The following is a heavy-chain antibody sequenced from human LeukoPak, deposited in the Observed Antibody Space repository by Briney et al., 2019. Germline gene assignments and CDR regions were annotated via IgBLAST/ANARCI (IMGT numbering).Heavy chain of an antibody. V-gene: IGHV3-23*01. J-gene: IGHJ3*02. D-gene: IGHD3-22*01. CDR2: LSGTGGNT. CDR3: AKSGGYYDTSDLYRPDVFDI. CDR1: GFTFSNFA. Sequence: GGSLTLSCAASGFTFSNFAMSWVRPAPGKGLEWVSALSGTGGNTFYTDSVTGRFTISRDNSKNTLYVQMNSLRAEDAAVYYCAKSGGYYDTSDLYRPDVFDIWGQGTVVTVSS.